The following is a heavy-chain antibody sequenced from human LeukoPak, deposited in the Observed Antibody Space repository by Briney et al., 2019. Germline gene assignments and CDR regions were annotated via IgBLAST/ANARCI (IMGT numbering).Heavy chain of an antibody. J-gene: IGHJ6*03. CDR2: INPNSGGT. V-gene: IGHV1-2*02. Sequence: ASVKVSCKTSGYTFTGYYMHWVRQAPGQGLEWMGWINPNSGGTNYAQKFQGRVTMTRDTSISTAYMELSRLRSDDTAVYYCARGAAAGRKGYYYYMEVWGKGTTVTVSS. D-gene: IGHD6-13*01. CDR3: ARGAAAGRKGYYYYMEV. CDR1: GYTFTGYY.